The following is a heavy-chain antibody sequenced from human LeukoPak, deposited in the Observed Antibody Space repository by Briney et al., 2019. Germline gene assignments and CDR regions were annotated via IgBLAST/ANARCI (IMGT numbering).Heavy chain of an antibody. D-gene: IGHD3-9*01. Sequence: GSLRLSCAASGFTFSSYAMSWFRQAPGKGLEWVSAISGSGGSTYYADSVKGRFTISRDNSKNTLYLQMNSLRAEDTAVYYCAKDGLRYFDWLAIWGQGTMVTVSS. J-gene: IGHJ3*02. CDR1: GFTFSSYA. CDR3: AKDGLRYFDWLAI. CDR2: ISGSGGST. V-gene: IGHV3-23*01.